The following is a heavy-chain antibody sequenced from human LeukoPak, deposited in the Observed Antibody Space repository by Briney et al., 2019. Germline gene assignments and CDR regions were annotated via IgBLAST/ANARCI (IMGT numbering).Heavy chain of an antibody. CDR3: ARATVQLVLPIWFDP. V-gene: IGHV3-7*01. Sequence: GGSLRLSCAASGFTFSSYWMSWVRQAPGKGLEWVANIKQDGSEKYYVDSVKGRFTISRDNAKNSLYPQMNSLRAEDTAVYYCARATVQLVLPIWFDPWGQGTLVTVSS. CDR1: GFTFSSYW. CDR2: IKQDGSEK. J-gene: IGHJ5*02. D-gene: IGHD6-6*01.